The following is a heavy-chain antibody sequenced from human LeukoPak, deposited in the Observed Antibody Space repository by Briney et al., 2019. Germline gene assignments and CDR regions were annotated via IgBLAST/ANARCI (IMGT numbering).Heavy chain of an antibody. CDR3: AKRSTGYSSGWSPDWFDP. D-gene: IGHD6-19*01. CDR1: GFTFSSYA. CDR2: ISGSGGST. Sequence: GGSLRLSCAASGFTFSSYAMSWVRQAPGKGLEWVSAISGSGGSTYYADSVKGRFTISRDNSKNTLYLQMNSLRAGDTAVYYCAKRSTGYSSGWSPDWFDPWGQGTLVTVSS. V-gene: IGHV3-23*01. J-gene: IGHJ5*02.